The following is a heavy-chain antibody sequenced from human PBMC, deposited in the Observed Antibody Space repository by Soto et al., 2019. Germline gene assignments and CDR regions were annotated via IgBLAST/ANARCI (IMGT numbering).Heavy chain of an antibody. CDR3: ARLFCSTTTCDSWFDP. Sequence: GESLKISCTGFGYTFTTFWISWVRQRPGKGLEWMGRIDPRDSYVNYSPSFQGHVTISVDKSISTAYLQWGSLKASDTAMYYCARLFCSTTTCDSWFDPWGQGTLVTVSS. CDR2: IDPRDSYV. CDR1: GYTFTTFW. D-gene: IGHD2-2*01. V-gene: IGHV5-10-1*01. J-gene: IGHJ5*02.